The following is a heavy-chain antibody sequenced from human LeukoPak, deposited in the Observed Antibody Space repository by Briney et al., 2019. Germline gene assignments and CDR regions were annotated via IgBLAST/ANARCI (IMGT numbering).Heavy chain of an antibody. D-gene: IGHD2/OR15-2a*01. CDR2: INSDGSWT. CDR3: VSFYETY. J-gene: IGHJ4*02. CDR1: GNYW. V-gene: IGHV3-74*01. Sequence: PGGSLGLSCAASGNYWMHWVRQAPGKGPVWVSHINSDGSWTSYADSVKGRFTISKDNAKNTVYLQMNNLRAEDTAVYYCVSFYETYWGRGTLVTVSS.